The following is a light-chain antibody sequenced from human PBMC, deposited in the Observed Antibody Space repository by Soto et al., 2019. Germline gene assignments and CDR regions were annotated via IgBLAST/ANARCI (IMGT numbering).Light chain of an antibody. V-gene: IGKV1-39*01. CDR2: AAS. J-gene: IGKJ1*01. CDR1: QSISSY. Sequence: DIQMTQSPSSLSASVGDRVTITCRASQSISSYLNWYQQKPGKAPKLLIYAASSLQSGVPSRFSGSGSGTDFTLTISSLQPDDFATSYCQHYNSYSEAFGQGTKVDIK. CDR3: QHYNSYSEA.